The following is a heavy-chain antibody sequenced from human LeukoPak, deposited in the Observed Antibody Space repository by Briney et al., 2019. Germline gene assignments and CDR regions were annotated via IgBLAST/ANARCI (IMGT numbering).Heavy chain of an antibody. J-gene: IGHJ4*02. CDR3: ARDKSRELPDY. V-gene: IGHV3-21*01. D-gene: IGHD1-26*01. CDR1: GFTFSSYS. CDR2: ISSSSSYI. Sequence: GGSLRLSCAASGFTFSSYSMNWVRQAPGKGLEWVSSISSSSSYIYYADSVKGRFTISRDNAKNSLYLQMNSLRAEDTAVYYCARDKSRELPDYWGQGTPVTVSS.